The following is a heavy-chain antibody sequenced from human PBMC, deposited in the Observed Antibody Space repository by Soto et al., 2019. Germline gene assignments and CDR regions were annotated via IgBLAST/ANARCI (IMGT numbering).Heavy chain of an antibody. CDR2: MNPNSGNT. Sequence: QVQLVQSGAEVKKPGASVKVSCKASGYTFTSYDINWVRQATGQGLEWMGWMNPNSGNTGYAQKFQGRVTMTRNTSISTAYMELSSLRSGDTAVYYCASRSAYYYGSGSYYDAFDIWGQGTMVTVSS. J-gene: IGHJ3*02. CDR3: ASRSAYYYGSGSYYDAFDI. CDR1: GYTFTSYD. D-gene: IGHD3-10*01. V-gene: IGHV1-8*01.